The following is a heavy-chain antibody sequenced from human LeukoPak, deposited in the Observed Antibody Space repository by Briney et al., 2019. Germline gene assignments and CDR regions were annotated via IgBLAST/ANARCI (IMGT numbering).Heavy chain of an antibody. V-gene: IGHV4-34*01. J-gene: IGHJ4*02. CDR1: GGSFSGYY. Sequence: SETLSLTCAVYGGSFSGYYWSWIRQPPGKGLEWIGEINHSGSTNYNPSLKSRVTISVDTSKNQFSLKLSSVTAADTAVYYCARLGRAEVMVDYWGQGTLVTVSS. CDR3: ARLGRAEVMVDY. D-gene: IGHD3-16*01. CDR2: INHSGST.